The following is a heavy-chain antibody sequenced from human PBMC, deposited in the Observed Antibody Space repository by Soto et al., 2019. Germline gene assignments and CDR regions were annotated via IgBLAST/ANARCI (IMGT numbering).Heavy chain of an antibody. CDR3: ASRSENGYNYDFDY. V-gene: IGHV1-69*12. J-gene: IGHJ4*02. CDR1: GGTFNSYA. Sequence: QVLLVQSGAEVKKPGSSVKVSCKASGGTFNSYAFSWVRQAPGQGLEWMGGIIPIFGTPNYAQKFQGRVTITAYEXXSTAYMELSGLRSEDTAVYYCASRSENGYNYDFDYWGQGTLVTVSS. D-gene: IGHD5-12*01. CDR2: IIPIFGTP.